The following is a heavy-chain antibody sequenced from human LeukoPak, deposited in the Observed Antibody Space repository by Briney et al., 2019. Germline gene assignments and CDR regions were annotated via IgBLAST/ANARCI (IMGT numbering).Heavy chain of an antibody. CDR3: ARAIMWELLDAFDI. Sequence: SETLSLTCTVSGGSISSYYWSWIRQPPWKGLEWIGYIYYSGSTNYNPSLKSRVTISVDTSKNQFSLKLSSVTAADTAVYYCARAIMWELLDAFDIWGQGTMVTVSS. CDR2: IYYSGST. V-gene: IGHV4-59*01. D-gene: IGHD1-26*01. J-gene: IGHJ3*02. CDR1: GGSISSYY.